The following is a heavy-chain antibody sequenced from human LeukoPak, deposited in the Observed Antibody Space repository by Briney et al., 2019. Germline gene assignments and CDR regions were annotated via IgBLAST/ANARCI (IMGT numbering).Heavy chain of an antibody. J-gene: IGHJ4*02. V-gene: IGHV3-23*01. Sequence: GGSLRPSCAASGFTFSSYAMSWVRQAPGKGLEWVSAISGSGGSTYYADSVKGRFTISRDNSKNTLYLQMNSLRAEDTAVYYCAKVQRRIVVVVAATPVAYYFDYWGQGTLVTVSS. CDR2: ISGSGGST. CDR3: AKVQRRIVVVVAATPVAYYFDY. D-gene: IGHD2-15*01. CDR1: GFTFSSYA.